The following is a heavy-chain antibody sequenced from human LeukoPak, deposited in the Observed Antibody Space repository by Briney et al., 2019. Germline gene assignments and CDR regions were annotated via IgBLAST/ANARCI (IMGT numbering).Heavy chain of an antibody. V-gene: IGHV3-20*04. CDR2: INWKGGQT. D-gene: IGHD1-26*01. CDR3: AKGRYYDLDAFDI. Sequence: GGSLRLSCVPARLTLDDSVMSWVRHAPEEVRGWVSSINWKGGQTGYADSVKGRFTISRDNAKNSLYLQMNSLRAEDTALYYCAKGRYYDLDAFDIWGQGTMVTVSS. CDR1: RLTLDDSV. J-gene: IGHJ3*02.